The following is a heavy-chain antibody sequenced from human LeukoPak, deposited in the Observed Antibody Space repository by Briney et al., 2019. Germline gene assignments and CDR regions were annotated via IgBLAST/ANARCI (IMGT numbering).Heavy chain of an antibody. CDR2: IYSGGST. CDR3: VREGLKTTGDY. CDR1: GFTFSSYS. D-gene: IGHD1-1*01. Sequence: GGSLRLSCAASGFTFSSYSMNWVRQAQGKGLEWVGVIYSGGSTYYSDAVKDRFIISRDNSENTIYLEMNNLRAEDTAVYYCVREGLKTTGDYWGQGTLVTVSS. J-gene: IGHJ4*02. V-gene: IGHV3-66*01.